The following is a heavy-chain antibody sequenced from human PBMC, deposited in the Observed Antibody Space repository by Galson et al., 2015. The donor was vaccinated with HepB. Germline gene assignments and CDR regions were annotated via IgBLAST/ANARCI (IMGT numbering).Heavy chain of an antibody. CDR2: IKQDGSEK. CDR3: ARDRYQLLR. J-gene: IGHJ4*02. CDR1: GFTFTSYW. Sequence: SLRLSCAASGFTFTSYWMTWVRQAPGKGLEWVANIKQDGSEKYYLDSVKGRFTISRDNAKNSLYLQMNSLRAEDAAMYYCARDRYQLLRWGQGTLVTVSS. V-gene: IGHV3-7*03. D-gene: IGHD2-2*01.